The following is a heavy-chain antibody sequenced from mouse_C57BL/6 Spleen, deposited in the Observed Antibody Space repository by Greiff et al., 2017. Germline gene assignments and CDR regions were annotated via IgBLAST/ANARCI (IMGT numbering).Heavy chain of an antibody. J-gene: IGHJ3*01. CDR2: IHPNSGST. CDR1: GYTFTSYW. D-gene: IGHD1-1*01. CDR3: ARSYGSRTGFAY. V-gene: IGHV1-64*01. Sequence: QVQLQQPGAELVKPGASVKLSCKASGYTFTSYWMHWVKQRPGQGLEWIGMIHPNSGSTNYNEKFKSKATLTVDKSSSTASMQLSSLTSEGSAVYYCARSYGSRTGFAYWGQGTLVTVSA.